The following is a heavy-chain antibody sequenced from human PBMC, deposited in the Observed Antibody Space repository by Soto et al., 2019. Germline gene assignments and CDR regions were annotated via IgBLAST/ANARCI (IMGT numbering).Heavy chain of an antibody. Sequence: GASVKVSCTASGYTFTSYAMHWVRQAPGQRLEWMGWINAGNGNTKYSQKFQGRVTITRDTSASTAYMELSSLRSEDTAVYYCARAYSSGWYFQHWGQGTLVTVSS. CDR2: INAGNGNT. CDR3: ARAYSSGWYFQH. D-gene: IGHD6-19*01. J-gene: IGHJ1*01. V-gene: IGHV1-3*01. CDR1: GYTFTSYA.